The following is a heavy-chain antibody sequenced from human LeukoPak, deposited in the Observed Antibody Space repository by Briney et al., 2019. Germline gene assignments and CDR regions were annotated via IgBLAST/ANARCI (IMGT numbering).Heavy chain of an antibody. CDR2: IIPIFGTA. J-gene: IGHJ4*02. CDR1: GGTFSSYA. V-gene: IGHV1-69*05. CDR3: ARERQRRYYDSSGYQESDY. Sequence: ASVKVSCKASGGTFSSYAISWVRQAPGQGLEWMGGIIPIFGTANYAQKFQGRVTITTDESTSTAYMELSSLRSEDTAVYYCARERQRRYYDSSGYQESDYWGQGTLVTVSS. D-gene: IGHD3-22*01.